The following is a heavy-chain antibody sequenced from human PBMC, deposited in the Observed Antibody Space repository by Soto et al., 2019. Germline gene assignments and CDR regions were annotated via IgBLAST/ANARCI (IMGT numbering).Heavy chain of an antibody. CDR3: ARLQYYYDSSGYYYDGMDV. D-gene: IGHD3-22*01. CDR1: GYSFTSYW. Sequence: PGESLKISCKGSGYSFTSYWIGWVRQLPGKGLEWMGIIYPGDSDTRYSPSFQGQVTISADKSISTAYLQWSSLKASDTAMYYCARLQYYYDSSGYYYDGMDVWGQGTTVTVSS. V-gene: IGHV5-51*01. CDR2: IYPGDSDT. J-gene: IGHJ6*02.